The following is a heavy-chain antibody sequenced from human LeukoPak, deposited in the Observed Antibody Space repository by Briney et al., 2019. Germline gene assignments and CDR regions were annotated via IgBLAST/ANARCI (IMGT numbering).Heavy chain of an antibody. Sequence: ASVKVSCKASGYTFTGYYMHWVRQAPGQGLEWMGWINPNSGGTNYAQKFQGWVTMTRDTSISTAYMELSRLRSDDTAVYYCARDLYDSSGTDAFDIWGQGTMVTVSS. CDR3: ARDLYDSSGTDAFDI. J-gene: IGHJ3*02. D-gene: IGHD3-22*01. CDR2: INPNSGGT. V-gene: IGHV1-2*04. CDR1: GYTFTGYY.